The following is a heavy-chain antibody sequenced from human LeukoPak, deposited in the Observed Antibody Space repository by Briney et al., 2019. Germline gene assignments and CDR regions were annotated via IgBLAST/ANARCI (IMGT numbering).Heavy chain of an antibody. D-gene: IGHD6-6*01. Sequence: SETLSLTCTVSGGSIGGYYWTWIRQPPGKGLEWIGYIYSSGSTKYNPSLKSRVTISVDTSKNQFSLRLSSVTAADTAVYYCARHRYTSSSSYFDFWGQGTPVTVSS. J-gene: IGHJ4*02. CDR2: IYSSGST. CDR1: GGSIGGYY. V-gene: IGHV4-59*08. CDR3: ARHRYTSSSSYFDF.